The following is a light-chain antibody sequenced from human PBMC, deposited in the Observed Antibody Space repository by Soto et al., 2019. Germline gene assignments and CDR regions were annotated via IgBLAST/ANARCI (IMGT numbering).Light chain of an antibody. CDR1: QRVSSW. J-gene: IGKJ2*01. Sequence: DIQMTQSPSTLSASVGDRVTITCRASQRVSSWLAWYQQKPGKAPKLLIYKASTLESGVPSRFSGSGSGTEFSLTISSLQPDDLATYYCQQYSRYHTFGQGTKLEI. V-gene: IGKV1-5*03. CDR3: QQYSRYHT. CDR2: KAS.